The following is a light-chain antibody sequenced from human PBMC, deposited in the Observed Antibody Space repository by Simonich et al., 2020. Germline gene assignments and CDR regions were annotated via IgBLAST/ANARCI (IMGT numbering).Light chain of an antibody. J-gene: IGKJ4*01. CDR1: QSISSY. V-gene: IGKV1-39*01. CDR2: AES. CDR3: QQSYSTPLT. Sequence: DIQMTQSPSSLSASVGYRFTITCRAIQSISSYLNWYQQKPGKAPKILIYAESSLQSGVPSRFSGSGSGTDFTLTISSLQPEDFATYYCQQSYSTPLTFGGGTKVEIK.